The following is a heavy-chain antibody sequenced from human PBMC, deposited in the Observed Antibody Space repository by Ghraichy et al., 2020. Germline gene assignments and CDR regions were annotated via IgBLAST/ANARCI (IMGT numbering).Heavy chain of an antibody. V-gene: IGHV5-10-1*01. J-gene: IGHJ5*02. CDR2: IDPSDSYT. CDR3: ARHPDYGDYELSP. Sequence: GESLNISCKGSGYSFSSYWISWVRQMPGKGLEWMGRIDPSDSYTNYSPSFQGHVTISADKSISTAYLQWSSLKASDTAMYYCARHPDYGDYELSPWGQGTLVTVSS. CDR1: GYSFSSYW. D-gene: IGHD4-17*01.